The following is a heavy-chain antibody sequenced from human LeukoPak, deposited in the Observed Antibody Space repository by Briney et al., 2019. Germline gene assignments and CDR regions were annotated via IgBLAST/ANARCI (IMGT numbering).Heavy chain of an antibody. CDR2: IKKDGSEK. CDR3: ARGHLGPLVSSGCIDY. CDR1: GFIFNSYW. D-gene: IGHD3-22*01. J-gene: IGHJ4*02. V-gene: IGHV3-7*01. Sequence: QTGGSLRLSCAASGFIFNSYWMSWVRQAPGKGLEWVANIKKDGSEKYYVDSVKGRFTISRDNAKNSMYLQMNSLRAEDTAVYYCARGHLGPLVSSGCIDYWGQGTLVTVSS.